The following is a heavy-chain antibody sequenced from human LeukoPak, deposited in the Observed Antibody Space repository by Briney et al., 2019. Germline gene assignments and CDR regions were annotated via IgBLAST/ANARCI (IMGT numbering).Heavy chain of an antibody. CDR3: ARAPGGSGDY. D-gene: IGHD3-10*01. CDR2: IYYSGST. CDR1: GGSISSYY. V-gene: IGHV4-59*01. Sequence: SETLSLTCTVPGGSISSYYWSWIRQPPGKGLEWIGYIYYSGSTNYNPSLKSRVTISVDTSKNQFSLKLSSVTAADTAVYYCARAPGGSGDYWGQGTLVTVSS. J-gene: IGHJ4*02.